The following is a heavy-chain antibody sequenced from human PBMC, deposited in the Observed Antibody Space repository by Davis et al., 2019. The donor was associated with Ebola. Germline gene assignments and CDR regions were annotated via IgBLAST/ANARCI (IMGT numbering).Heavy chain of an antibody. D-gene: IGHD6-19*01. J-gene: IGHJ4*02. CDR1: VFTFSSYW. V-gene: IGHV3-7*03. CDR2: IKQDGSEK. CDR3: AKGEAVTGTNTRVCDY. Sequence: GESLKISCAASVFTFSSYWMSWVRQAPGKGLEWVANIKQDGSEKYYVDSVKGRFTISRDNAKNSLYLQMNSLRAEDTAVYYCAKGEAVTGTNTRVCDYWGQGALVTVSS.